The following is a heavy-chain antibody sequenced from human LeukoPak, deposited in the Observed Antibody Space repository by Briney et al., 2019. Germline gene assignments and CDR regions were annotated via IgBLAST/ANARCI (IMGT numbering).Heavy chain of an antibody. D-gene: IGHD3-22*01. J-gene: IGHJ4*02. V-gene: IGHV1-8*01. Sequence: ASVKVSCKASGYTFISYDINWVRQATGQGLEWMGWMNPNSDNTGYARKFQGRVTITRNTSISTAYMELSSLRSEDTAVYYCARVYDSSGHYPIDYWGQGTLVTVSS. CDR2: MNPNSDNT. CDR1: GYTFISYD. CDR3: ARVYDSSGHYPIDY.